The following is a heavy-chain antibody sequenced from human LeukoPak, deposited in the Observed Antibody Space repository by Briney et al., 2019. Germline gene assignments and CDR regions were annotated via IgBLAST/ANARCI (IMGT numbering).Heavy chain of an antibody. D-gene: IGHD3-22*01. CDR1: VGSLLGDF. CDR3: ARVWDSRGLESFDI. CDR2: INHSGST. J-gene: IGHJ3*02. V-gene: IGHV4-34*01. Sequence: PSETLSLTCAFCVGSLLGDFWSWVRQPPGKGLEWIGEINHSGSTNYNPSLKSRVTISVDTSENQFSLKLSSVTAAGTAVYYRARVWDSRGLESFDIWGQGTMVTVSS.